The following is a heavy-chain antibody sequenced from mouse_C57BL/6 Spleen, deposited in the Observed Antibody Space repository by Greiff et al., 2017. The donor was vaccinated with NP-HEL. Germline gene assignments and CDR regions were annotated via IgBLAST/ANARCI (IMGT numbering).Heavy chain of an antibody. J-gene: IGHJ2*01. CDR1: GYAFSSSW. CDR3: ARGDYYGSKHY. D-gene: IGHD1-1*01. Sequence: VQLQQSGPELVKPGASVKISCKASGYAFSSSWMNWVKQRPGKGLEWIGRIYPGDGDTNYNGKFKGKATLTADKSSSTAYMQLSSLPSEDSAVYVCARGDYYGSKHYWGQGTTLTVSS. CDR2: IYPGDGDT. V-gene: IGHV1-82*01.